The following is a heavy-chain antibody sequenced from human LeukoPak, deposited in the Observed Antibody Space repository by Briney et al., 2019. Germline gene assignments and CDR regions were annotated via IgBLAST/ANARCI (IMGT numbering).Heavy chain of an antibody. CDR3: ARDPVDIVATRSWFDP. CDR2: INPNSGGT. J-gene: IGHJ5*02. D-gene: IGHD5-12*01. Sequence: ASVKVSCKASGYTFTGYYMHWVRQAPGQGLEWMGWINPNSGGTNYAQKFQSRVTMTRDTSISTAYMELSRLRSDDTAVYYCARDPVDIVATRSWFDPWGQGTLVTVSS. V-gene: IGHV1-2*02. CDR1: GYTFTGYY.